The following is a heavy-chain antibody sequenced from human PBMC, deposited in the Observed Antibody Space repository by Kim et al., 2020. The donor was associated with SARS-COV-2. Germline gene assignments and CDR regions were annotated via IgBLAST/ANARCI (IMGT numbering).Heavy chain of an antibody. D-gene: IGHD1-26*01. J-gene: IGHJ3*02. CDR2: INHSGST. CDR3: ARGGRGSSYDAFDI. CDR1: GGSFSGYY. Sequence: SETLSLTCAVYGGSFSGYYWSWIRQPPGKGLEWIGEINHSGSTNYNPSLKSRVTISVDTSKNQFSLKLSSVTAADTAVYYCARGGRGSSYDAFDIWGQGTMVTVSS. V-gene: IGHV4-34*01.